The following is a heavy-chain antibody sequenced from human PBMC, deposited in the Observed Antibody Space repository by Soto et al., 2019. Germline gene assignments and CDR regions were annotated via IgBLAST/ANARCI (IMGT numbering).Heavy chain of an antibody. V-gene: IGHV1-3*05. D-gene: IGHD6-13*01. CDR1: GYTFTNYA. CDR3: ARDYTAAAGHPDY. J-gene: IGHJ4*02. Sequence: QVQLVQSGAEEKKPGASVKVSCKASGYTFTNYAMHWVRQAPGQRLEWMGWINAGNDNTKYSQKFQGRVTITRDTSASTAYMELSSLRSEDTAVYYCARDYTAAAGHPDYWGQGTLVTVS. CDR2: INAGNDNT.